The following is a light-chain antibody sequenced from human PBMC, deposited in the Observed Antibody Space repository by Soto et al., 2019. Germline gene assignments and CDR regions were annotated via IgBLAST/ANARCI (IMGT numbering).Light chain of an antibody. J-gene: IGLJ3*02. CDR1: SGHSSYA. V-gene: IGLV4-69*01. Sequence: QPVLTQSPSASASLGASVKLTCTLSSGHSSYAIAWHQQQPEKGPRYLMNLNSDGSHSKGDGIPDRFSGSSSGAERYLTISSLQSEDEADYYFQTWGTGFRVFGGGTQLTVL. CDR3: QTWGTGFRV. CDR2: LNSDGSH.